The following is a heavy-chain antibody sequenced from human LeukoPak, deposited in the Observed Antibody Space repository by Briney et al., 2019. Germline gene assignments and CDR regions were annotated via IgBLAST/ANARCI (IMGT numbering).Heavy chain of an antibody. CDR3: ARGGLDAYDS. CDR1: GFSFRDYE. V-gene: IGHV3-48*03. D-gene: IGHD5-24*01. J-gene: IGHJ5*01. CDR2: ISITSNTI. Sequence: PGGSLRLSCAASGFSFRDYEMNGVRQAPGKGLEWVSYISITSNTIHYADSVKGRFTISRDNTKNSLHLQMTRLRADDTAVYYCARGGLDAYDSWGQGTLVTVSS.